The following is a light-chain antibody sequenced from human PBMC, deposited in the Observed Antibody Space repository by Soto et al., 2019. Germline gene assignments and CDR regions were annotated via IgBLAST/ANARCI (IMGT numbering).Light chain of an antibody. J-gene: IGKJ1*01. CDR3: QQYGSSPWT. CDR2: AAS. Sequence: EIVMTQSPATLSVSPGERVTLSCRASQSVTSNLAWYQQKPGQAPRLLFYAASRRATGIPDRFSGSGSGTDFTLTISRLEPEDFAVYYCQQYGSSPWTFGQGTKV. V-gene: IGKV3-20*01. CDR1: QSVTSN.